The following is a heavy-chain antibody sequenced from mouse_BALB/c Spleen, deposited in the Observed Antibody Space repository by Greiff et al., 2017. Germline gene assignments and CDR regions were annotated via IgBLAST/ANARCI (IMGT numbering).Heavy chain of an antibody. D-gene: IGHD2-13*01. V-gene: IGHV1-9*01. CDR3: ARGRYGDYPSYWYFDV. CDR1: GYTFSSYW. Sequence: VQLQQSGAELMKPGASVKISCKATGYTFSSYWIEWVKQRPGHGLEWIGEILPGSGSTNYNEKFKGKATFTADTSSNTAYMQLSSLTSEDSAVYYCARGRYGDYPSYWYFDVWGAGTTVTVSS. CDR2: ILPGSGST. J-gene: IGHJ1*01.